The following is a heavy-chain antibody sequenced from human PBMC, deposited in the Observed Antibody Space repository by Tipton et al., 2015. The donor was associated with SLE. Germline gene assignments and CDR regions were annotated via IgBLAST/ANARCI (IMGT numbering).Heavy chain of an antibody. CDR1: GGSITNYY. Sequence: TLSLTCTVSGGSITNYYWSWLRKPAGKGLEWIGRIYNNAITNYNPSLKSRVTISIDTSRNQFSLKLTSVTAADTAVYYCARSDGGYWGQGTLVTVSS. V-gene: IGHV4-4*07. CDR3: ARSDGGY. CDR2: IYNNAIT. D-gene: IGHD3-16*01. J-gene: IGHJ4*02.